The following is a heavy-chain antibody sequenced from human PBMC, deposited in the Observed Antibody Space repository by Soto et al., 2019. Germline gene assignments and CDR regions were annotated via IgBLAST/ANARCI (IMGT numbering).Heavy chain of an antibody. D-gene: IGHD3-16*01. CDR2: ISSSSSTI. J-gene: IGHJ6*02. CDR1: GFAFSSYS. Sequence: EVQLVESGGGLVQPGGSLRLFCAASGFAFSSYSVNWVRQAPGKGLQWVSYISSSSSTIYYADSVKGRFTISRDNAKNSLYLQMHSLRAEDTAVYYCVIRTMDVWGQGTTVTVSS. CDR3: VIRTMDV. V-gene: IGHV3-48*01.